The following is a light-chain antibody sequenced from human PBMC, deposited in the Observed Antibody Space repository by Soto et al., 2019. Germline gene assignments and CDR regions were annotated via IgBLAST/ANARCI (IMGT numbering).Light chain of an antibody. CDR1: SSDVGTYNY. CDR2: DVS. CDR3: SSYTTSNTQV. Sequence: QSALTQPASVSGSPGQSITISCTRTSSDVGTYNYVSWYQHSPGKAPKLMIYDVSYQPSGVSTRFSGSKSANTASLTISGLQAEDEADYYCSSYTTSNTQVFGGGTKLTVL. V-gene: IGLV2-14*01. J-gene: IGLJ3*02.